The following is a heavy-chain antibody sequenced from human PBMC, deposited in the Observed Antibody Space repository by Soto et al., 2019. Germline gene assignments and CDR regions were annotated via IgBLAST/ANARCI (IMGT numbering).Heavy chain of an antibody. V-gene: IGHV4-39*01. CDR1: GGSIRSSSYY. J-gene: IGHJ6*01. CDR3: ERSITMVRGVLQVTRNYGMDV. CDR2: IYYSGST. D-gene: IGHD3-10*01. Sequence: SETLSPTCPVSGGSIRSSSYYRGCIRHPPWHGLGCFGSIYYSGSTYYNPSLKSRVTIHVDTSKNQFSLKMRSVTAADTAVYYCERSITMVRGVLQVTRNYGMDVWGQGTTVTDSS.